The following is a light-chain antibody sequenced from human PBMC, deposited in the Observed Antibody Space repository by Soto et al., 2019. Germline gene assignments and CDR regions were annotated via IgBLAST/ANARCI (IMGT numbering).Light chain of an antibody. CDR3: QQYSSSRT. Sequence: ELVLTQSPGTLSLSPGERATLSCRASQSVSSSYLAWYQQKSGQAPRLLIYGASSRDTGIPDRFSGSGSGTDFTLTSSRLEPDDFAVYYCQQYSSSRTFGQGAKVDIK. V-gene: IGKV3-20*01. CDR2: GAS. CDR1: QSVSSSY. J-gene: IGKJ1*01.